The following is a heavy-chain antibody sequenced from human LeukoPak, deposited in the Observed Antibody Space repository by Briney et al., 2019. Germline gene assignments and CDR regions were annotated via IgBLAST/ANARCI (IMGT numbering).Heavy chain of an antibody. Sequence: GGSLRLSCAASGFTFSSYAMHWVRQAPGKGLEWVAVISYDGSNKYYADSVKGRFTISRDNSKDTLYLQMNSLRAEDTAVYYCARDPQQWLVQLYFQHWGQGTLVTVSS. V-gene: IGHV3-30-3*01. D-gene: IGHD6-19*01. J-gene: IGHJ1*01. CDR3: ARDPQQWLVQLYFQH. CDR2: ISYDGSNK. CDR1: GFTFSSYA.